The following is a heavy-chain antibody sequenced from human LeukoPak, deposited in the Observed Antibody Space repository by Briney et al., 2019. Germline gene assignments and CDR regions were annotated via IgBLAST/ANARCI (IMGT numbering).Heavy chain of an antibody. D-gene: IGHD4-17*01. CDR1: GVSFSGYY. J-gene: IGHJ4*02. CDR2: INHSGGT. CDR3: THGDYGVDY. V-gene: IGHV4-34*01. Sequence: KASETLSLTCAVNGVSFSGYYWSWIRQPPGKGLEWIGEINHSGGTNYNPSLKSRVTISVDTSKNQFSLKLSSATAADTAVYYCTHGDYGVDYWGQGTLVTVSS.